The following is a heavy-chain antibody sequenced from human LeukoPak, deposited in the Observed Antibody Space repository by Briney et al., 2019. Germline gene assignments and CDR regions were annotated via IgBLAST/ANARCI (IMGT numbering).Heavy chain of an antibody. J-gene: IGHJ4*02. Sequence: YGGSLKTYYWSWLRQSPGKGLEWIGDINHYGSTNYNPSLKSRVTMSIDTSKSHFSLNLTSVTAADTAVYYCARRDSXVVVTTFDSWGQGTLVTVSS. V-gene: IGHV4-34*01. D-gene: IGHD2-2*01. CDR2: INHYGST. CDR1: GGSLKTYY. CDR3: ARRDSXVVVTTFDS.